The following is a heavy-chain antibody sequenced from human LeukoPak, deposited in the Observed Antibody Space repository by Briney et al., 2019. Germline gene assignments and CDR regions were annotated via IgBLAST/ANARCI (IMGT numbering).Heavy chain of an antibody. J-gene: IGHJ3*02. CDR2: INPSGGST. Sequence: GASVKVSCKASGYTFTSYYMHWVRQAPGQGLEWMGIINPSGGSTSYAQKFQGRVTMTRDTSTSTVYMELSSLRSEDTVVYYCARDREYYDSSVLRSAFDIWGQGTMVTVSS. CDR1: GYTFTSYY. V-gene: IGHV1-46*01. CDR3: ARDREYYDSSVLRSAFDI. D-gene: IGHD3-22*01.